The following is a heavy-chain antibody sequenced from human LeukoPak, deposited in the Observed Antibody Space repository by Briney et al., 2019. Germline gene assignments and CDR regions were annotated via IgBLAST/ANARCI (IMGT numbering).Heavy chain of an antibody. CDR1: GFDFNTFG. CDR2: ISWDGSDK. Sequence: SGGSLRLSCVASGFDFNTFGTHWVRQAPDTGLEWVAVISWDGSDKYYADSVKGRFTISRDNSKNTLYLQMDSLRSEDTGVYYCVRQAQEDYWGQGTLVTVSS. CDR3: VRQAQEDY. J-gene: IGHJ4*02. V-gene: IGHV3-30*03.